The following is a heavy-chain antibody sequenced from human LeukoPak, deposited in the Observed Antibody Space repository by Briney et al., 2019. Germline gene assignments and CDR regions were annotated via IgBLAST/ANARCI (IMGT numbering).Heavy chain of an antibody. D-gene: IGHD1-26*01. CDR1: GGSISSYY. CDR3: ARSSASSGSYYFYYYYMDV. CDR2: INHSGST. V-gene: IGHV4-34*01. J-gene: IGHJ6*03. Sequence: PSETLSLTCTVSGGSISSYYWSWIRQPPGKGLEWIGEINHSGSTNYNPSLKSRVTISVDTSKNQFSLKLSSVTAADTAVYYCARSSASSGSYYFYYYYMDVWGKGTTVTVSS.